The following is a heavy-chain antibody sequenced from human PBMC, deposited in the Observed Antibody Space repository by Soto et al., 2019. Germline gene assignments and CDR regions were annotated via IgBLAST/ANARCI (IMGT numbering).Heavy chain of an antibody. V-gene: IGHV3-48*02. CDR1: GFTFSSYS. J-gene: IGHJ4*02. CDR2: ISSSSSTI. CDR3: ARGRGSFGIAAPGDY. Sequence: GGSLRLSCAASGFTFSSYSMNWVRQAPGKGLEWVSYISSSSSTIYYADSVKGRFTISRDNAKNSLYLQMNSLRDEDTAVYYCARGRGSFGIAAPGDYWGQGTLVTVSS. D-gene: IGHD6-13*01.